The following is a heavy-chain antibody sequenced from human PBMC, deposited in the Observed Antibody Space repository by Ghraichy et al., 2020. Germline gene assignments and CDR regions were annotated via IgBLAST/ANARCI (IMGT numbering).Heavy chain of an antibody. V-gene: IGHV3-11*03. D-gene: IGHD2-15*01. Sequence: GSLRLSCAASGFTFSDYYMSWIRQAPGKGLEWVSYISYSSSHTNYADSVKGRFTISRDNAKNSLYLQMNSLRAEDTAVYFCAKDIAKYVQIFEDWGQGTFVIVSS. CDR3: AKDIAKYVQIFED. CDR1: GFTFSDYY. J-gene: IGHJ4*02. CDR2: ISYSSSHT.